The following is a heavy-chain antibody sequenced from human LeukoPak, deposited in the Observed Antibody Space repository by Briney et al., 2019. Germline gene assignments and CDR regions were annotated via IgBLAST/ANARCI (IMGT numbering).Heavy chain of an antibody. D-gene: IGHD1-26*01. V-gene: IGHV3-23*01. CDR3: AKEAVGATFSSAFDI. J-gene: IGHJ3*02. CDR2: ISGSGGRT. Sequence: SGGSLRLSCAASGFTFSSYAMSWVRQAPGKGLEWVSAISGSGGRTYYADSVKGRFTISRDNSKNTLYLQTNSLRAEDTAVYCCAKEAVGATFSSAFDIWGQGTMVTVSS. CDR1: GFTFSSYA.